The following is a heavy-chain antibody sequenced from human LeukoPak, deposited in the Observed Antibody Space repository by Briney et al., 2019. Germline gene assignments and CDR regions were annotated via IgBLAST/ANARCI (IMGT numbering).Heavy chain of an antibody. D-gene: IGHD1-1*01. CDR3: ARDQLELGTHWFDP. Sequence: ASVKVSCKASGVTFSNSGITWVRQAPGQGLEWMGRIIPVLEEPQYAQNFQGKVTITADKSTSTAYMELHSLTSEDTAVYYCARDQLELGTHWFDPWGQGTLVTVSS. V-gene: IGHV1-69*04. J-gene: IGHJ5*02. CDR2: IIPVLEEP. CDR1: GVTFSNSG.